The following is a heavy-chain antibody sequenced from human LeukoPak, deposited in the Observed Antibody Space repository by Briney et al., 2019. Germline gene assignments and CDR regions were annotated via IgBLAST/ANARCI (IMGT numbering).Heavy chain of an antibody. D-gene: IGHD5-24*01. V-gene: IGHV3-23*01. Sequence: GGSLRLSCAASGFTFSSYAMSWVRQAPGKGLEWVSDISGSGGSTYYADSVKGRFTISRDNSKNTLYLQMNSLRAEDTAIYYCANGGGRWLQFDYFDYWGQGTLVTVSS. CDR3: ANGGGRWLQFDYFDY. J-gene: IGHJ4*02. CDR2: ISGSGGST. CDR1: GFTFSSYA.